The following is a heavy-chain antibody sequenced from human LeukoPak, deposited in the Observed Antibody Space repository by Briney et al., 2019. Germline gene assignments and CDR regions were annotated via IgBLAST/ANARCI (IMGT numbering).Heavy chain of an antibody. V-gene: IGHV3-23*01. CDR3: AKDLPSYCGGDCYSGFDC. Sequence: GGSLRLSCAASGFTFSSYAMSWVRQAPGKGLEWVSAISGSGGSTYYADSVKGRFTISRDNSKNTLYLQMNSLRAEDTAVYYCAKDLPSYCGGDCYSGFDCWGQGTLVTVSS. CDR2: ISGSGGST. CDR1: GFTFSSYA. J-gene: IGHJ4*02. D-gene: IGHD2-21*02.